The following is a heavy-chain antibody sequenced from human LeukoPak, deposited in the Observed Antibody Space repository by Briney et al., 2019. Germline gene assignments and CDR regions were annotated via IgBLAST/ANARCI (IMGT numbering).Heavy chain of an antibody. Sequence: ASVKVSCKASGYTFTGYYMHWLRQAPGQGLEWMGWINPNSGGTNYAQKFQGRVTMTRDTSISTAYMELSRLRSDDTAVYYCARVARDSSGYYSADYWGQGTLVTVSS. V-gene: IGHV1-2*02. J-gene: IGHJ4*02. CDR2: INPNSGGT. D-gene: IGHD3-22*01. CDR3: ARVARDSSGYYSADY. CDR1: GYTFTGYY.